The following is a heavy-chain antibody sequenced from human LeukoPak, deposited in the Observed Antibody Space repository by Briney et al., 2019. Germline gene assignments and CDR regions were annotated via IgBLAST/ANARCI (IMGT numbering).Heavy chain of an antibody. D-gene: IGHD2-2*01. CDR3: ARGRVVVMPAKPRFDY. CDR1: GGSFSGYY. V-gene: IGHV4-34*01. Sequence: SETLSLTCAVYGGSFSGYYWSWIRQPPGKGLEWIGEINHSGSTNYNPSLKSRVTISVDTSKNQFSLKLSSVTAADTAVYYCARGRVVVMPAKPRFDYWGQGTLVTVSS. J-gene: IGHJ4*02. CDR2: INHSGST.